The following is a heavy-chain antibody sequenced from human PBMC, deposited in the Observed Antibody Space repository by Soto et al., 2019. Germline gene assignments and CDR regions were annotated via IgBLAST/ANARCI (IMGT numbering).Heavy chain of an antibody. V-gene: IGHV1-69*13. Sequence: SVKVSCKASGGTFSSYAISWVRQAPGQGLEWTGGIIPIFGTANYAQKFQGRVTITADESTSTAYMELSSLRSEDTAVYYCAREGRELRYFDWAPPTPGAFDIWGQGTMVTVSS. J-gene: IGHJ3*02. CDR2: IIPIFGTA. CDR3: AREGRELRYFDWAPPTPGAFDI. D-gene: IGHD3-9*01. CDR1: GGTFSSYA.